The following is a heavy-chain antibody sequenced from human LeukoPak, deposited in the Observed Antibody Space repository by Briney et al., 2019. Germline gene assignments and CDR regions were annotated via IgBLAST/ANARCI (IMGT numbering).Heavy chain of an antibody. CDR1: GFTFSSYT. D-gene: IGHD6-19*01. CDR3: AKGLYYFDY. V-gene: IGHV3-23*01. J-gene: IGHJ4*02. CDR2: ITGSGVNT. Sequence: GGSLRLSCAASGFTFSSYTMSWVRQAPGKGLEWVSGITGSGVNTHYADSVKGRFTVSRDNSKNTLYLQMDSLRPEDTAIYYCAKGLYYFDYWGQGTLVTVSS.